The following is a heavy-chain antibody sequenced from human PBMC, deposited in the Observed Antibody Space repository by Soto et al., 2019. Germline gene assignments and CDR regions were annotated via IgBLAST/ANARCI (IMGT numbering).Heavy chain of an antibody. J-gene: IGHJ5*02. CDR3: ARTEGVVGVRSRWFDP. Sequence: PXVALRPSCAASGLTFSSYAVNWVRQAPGKGLEWVAVISYDVSNKYYADPVKGRFTISRDNSKNTLYLQMNSLRVEDTAAYYCARTEGVVGVRSRWFDPWGQGTLVTVPS. CDR1: GLTFSSYA. V-gene: IGHV3-30-3*01. CDR2: ISYDVSNK. D-gene: IGHD1-26*01.